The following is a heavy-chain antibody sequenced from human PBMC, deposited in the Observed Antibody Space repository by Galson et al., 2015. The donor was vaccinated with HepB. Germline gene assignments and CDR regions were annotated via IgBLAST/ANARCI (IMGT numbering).Heavy chain of an antibody. J-gene: IGHJ4*02. Sequence: SLRLSCAASGFTFSSYAMHWVRQAPGKGLEWVAVISYDGSNKYYADSVKGRFTISRDNSKNTLYLQMNSLRAEDTAVYYCARDRWYYDSSGYTEIDYWGQGTLVTVSS. V-gene: IGHV3-30*04. CDR3: ARDRWYYDSSGYTEIDY. CDR1: GFTFSSYA. D-gene: IGHD3-22*01. CDR2: ISYDGSNK.